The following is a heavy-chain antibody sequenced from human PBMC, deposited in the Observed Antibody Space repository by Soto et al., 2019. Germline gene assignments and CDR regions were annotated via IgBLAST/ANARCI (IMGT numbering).Heavy chain of an antibody. D-gene: IGHD3-9*01. V-gene: IGHV4-59*01. Sequence: SETLSLTCTVSGGSISSYYWSWIRQPPGKGLEWIGYIYYSGSTNYNPSLKSRVTISVDTSKNQFSLKLSSVTAADTAVYYCARDRSTADTDYYYGMDVWGQGPTVTVSS. CDR3: ARDRSTADTDYYYGMDV. CDR2: IYYSGST. CDR1: GGSISSYY. J-gene: IGHJ6*02.